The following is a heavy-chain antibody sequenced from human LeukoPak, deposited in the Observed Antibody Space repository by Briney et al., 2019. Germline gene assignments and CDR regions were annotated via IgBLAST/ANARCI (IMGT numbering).Heavy chain of an antibody. CDR3: LLYGDYPS. Sequence: PGGSLRLSCAASGFTFSSYAMHWVRQAPGKGLEWVAVITYDGSNKYYADSVKGRFTISRDNSKNTLYLQMNSLRAEDTAVYYDLLYGDYPSWGQGTLVTVSS. D-gene: IGHD4-17*01. CDR1: GFTFSSYA. V-gene: IGHV3-30-3*01. J-gene: IGHJ4*02. CDR2: ITYDGSNK.